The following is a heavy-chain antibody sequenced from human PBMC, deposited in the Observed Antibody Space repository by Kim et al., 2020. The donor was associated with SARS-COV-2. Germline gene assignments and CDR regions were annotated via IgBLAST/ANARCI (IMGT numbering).Heavy chain of an antibody. V-gene: IGHV4-59*13. CDR2: IYYSGST. CDR3: AREILEHNYGMDV. J-gene: IGHJ6*02. Sequence: SETLSLTCTVSGGSISSYYWSWIRQPPGKGLEWIGYIYYSGSTNYNPSLKSRVTISVDTSKNQFSLKLSSVTAADTAVYYCAREILEHNYGMDVWGQGTTVPVSS. CDR1: GGSISSYY.